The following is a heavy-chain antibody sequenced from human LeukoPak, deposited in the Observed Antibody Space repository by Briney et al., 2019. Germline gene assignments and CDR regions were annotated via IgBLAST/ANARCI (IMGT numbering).Heavy chain of an antibody. CDR1: GFTFSRAW. J-gene: IGHJ6*04. V-gene: IGHV3-48*03. Sequence: GGSLRLSCAASGFTFSRAWMNWVRQAPGKGLEWVSYISSSGSTIYYADSVKGRFTISRDNAKNSLYLQMNSLRAEDTAVYYCAELGITMIGGVWGKGTTVTISS. CDR3: AELGITMIGGV. CDR2: ISSSGSTI. D-gene: IGHD3-10*02.